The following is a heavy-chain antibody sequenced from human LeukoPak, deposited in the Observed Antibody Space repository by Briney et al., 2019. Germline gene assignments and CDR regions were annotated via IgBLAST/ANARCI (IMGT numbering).Heavy chain of an antibody. Sequence: SVKVSCTASGYTFTSYGMSWVRQAPGQGLEWMGGIIPMFGTANYAQKFQGRVTITADESTTTAYMELSSLRSEDTAIFYCLISGSYGVDYWGQGTLVTVSS. J-gene: IGHJ4*02. V-gene: IGHV1-69*13. CDR1: GYTFTSYG. D-gene: IGHD3-10*01. CDR3: LISGSYGVDY. CDR2: IIPMFGTA.